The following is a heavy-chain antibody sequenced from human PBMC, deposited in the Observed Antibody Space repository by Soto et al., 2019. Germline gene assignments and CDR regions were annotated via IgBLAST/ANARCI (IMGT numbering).Heavy chain of an antibody. J-gene: IGHJ6*02. CDR2: IYYSGST. CDR1: GGSISSYY. Sequence: PSETLSLTCTVSGGSISSYYWSWIRQPPGKGLEWIGYIYYSGSTNYNPSLKSRVTISVDTSKNQFSLKLSSVTAADTAVYYCARDRRDLEWLRFTAYGMDVWGQGTTVSVSS. V-gene: IGHV4-59*01. CDR3: ARDRRDLEWLRFTAYGMDV. D-gene: IGHD5-12*01.